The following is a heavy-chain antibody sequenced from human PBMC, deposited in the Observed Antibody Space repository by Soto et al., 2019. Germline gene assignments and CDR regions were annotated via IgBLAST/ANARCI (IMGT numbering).Heavy chain of an antibody. D-gene: IGHD3-16*01. CDR2: IYPGDSDT. CDR1: GYSFISYW. J-gene: IGHJ4*02. Sequence: GESLKISCKGSGYSFISYWIGWVRQMPGKGLEWMGIIYPGDSDTRYSPSFQGQVTISVDKSISTAYLQWSSPKASDTAIYYCARDYDYGLDYWGQGTLVTVSS. V-gene: IGHV5-51*01. CDR3: ARDYDYGLDY.